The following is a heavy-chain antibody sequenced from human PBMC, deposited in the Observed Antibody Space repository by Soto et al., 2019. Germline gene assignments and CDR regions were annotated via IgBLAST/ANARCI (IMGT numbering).Heavy chain of an antibody. CDR2: IYYSGST. V-gene: IGHV4-61*01. D-gene: IGHD1-1*01. Sequence: SETLSLTCTVSGGSVNSGSYYWSWIRQPPGKGLEWIGYIYYSGSTNYNPSLKSRVTISVDTSKNQFSLKLSSVTAADTAVYYCARGQRYWGQGTLVTVSS. CDR3: ARGQRY. J-gene: IGHJ4*02. CDR1: GGSVNSGSYY.